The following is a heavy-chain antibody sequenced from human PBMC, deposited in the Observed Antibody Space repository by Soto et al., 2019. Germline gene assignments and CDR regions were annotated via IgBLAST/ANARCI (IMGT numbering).Heavy chain of an antibody. Sequence: GGSLRLSCEASGFIFPNFGLHWVRQAPGKGLQWLGVVSSDGSRKYYADSVRGRLNISRDNPKNTLYLQLDRLSADDTAVYYCAKSWNLDFSATWYAPDYWGQGTLVTVSS. J-gene: IGHJ4*02. CDR1: GFIFPNFG. D-gene: IGHD6-13*01. V-gene: IGHV3-30*18. CDR3: AKSWNLDFSATWYAPDY. CDR2: VSSDGSRK.